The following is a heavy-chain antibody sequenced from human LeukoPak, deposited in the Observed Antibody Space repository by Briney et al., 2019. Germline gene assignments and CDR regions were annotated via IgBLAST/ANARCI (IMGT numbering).Heavy chain of an antibody. CDR1: GFTFSSYA. CDR2: ISGSGGST. V-gene: IGHV3-23*01. D-gene: IGHD3-10*01. J-gene: IGHJ1*01. Sequence: GGSLRLSCAASGFTFSSYAMSWVRQAPGKGLEWVSAISGSGGSTYYADSVRGRFTISRDNSKNTLYLQMNSLRAEDTAVYYCAKPRGSGSYYPVGYFQHWGQGTLVTVSS. CDR3: AKPRGSGSYYPVGYFQH.